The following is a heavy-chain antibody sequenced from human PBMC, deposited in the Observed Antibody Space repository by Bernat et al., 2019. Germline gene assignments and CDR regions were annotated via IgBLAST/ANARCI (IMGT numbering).Heavy chain of an antibody. CDR3: ARRGTGGEAQKSVPGDAFDI. CDR1: GGSISSSSYY. CDR2: IYYSGST. Sequence: QLQLQESGPGLVKPSETLSLTCTVSGGSISSSSYYWGWIRQPPGKGLEWIGSIYYSGSTYYNPSLKSRVTISVDTSKNQFCRKLSSVTAADTAVYYCARRGTGGEAQKSVPGDAFDIWGQGTMVTVSS. D-gene: IGHD2-8*02. V-gene: IGHV4-39*01. J-gene: IGHJ3*02.